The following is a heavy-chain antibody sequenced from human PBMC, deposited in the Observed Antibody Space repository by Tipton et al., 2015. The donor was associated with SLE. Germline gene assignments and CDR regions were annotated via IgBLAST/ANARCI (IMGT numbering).Heavy chain of an antibody. CDR3: ARAASFIYYMDV. CDR1: GGTFSSYA. J-gene: IGHJ6*03. Sequence: QLVQSGAEVKKPGSSVKVSCKASGGTFSSYAISWVRQAPGQGLEWMGGIIPIFARAKYAEKFQGRVTITADRSTTTAYMELSSLRSEDTAVYYCARAASFIYYMDVWGKGTTVTVSS. D-gene: IGHD6-25*01. CDR2: IIPIFARA. V-gene: IGHV1-69*06.